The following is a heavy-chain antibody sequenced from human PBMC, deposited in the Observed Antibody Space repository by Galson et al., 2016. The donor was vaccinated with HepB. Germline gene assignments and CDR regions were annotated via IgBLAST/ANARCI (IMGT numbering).Heavy chain of an antibody. D-gene: IGHD2/OR15-2a*01. CDR2: ITGNDGST. Sequence: SLRLSCAASGFPFSSYGMTWVRQAPGKGLEWVSAITGNDGSTYYADSVRGRFTISRDNSKNTLYLQMNSLRAEDTAVYYCAKWGNFDYWGQGALVTVSS. V-gene: IGHV3-23*01. J-gene: IGHJ4*02. CDR1: GFPFSSYG. CDR3: AKWGNFDY.